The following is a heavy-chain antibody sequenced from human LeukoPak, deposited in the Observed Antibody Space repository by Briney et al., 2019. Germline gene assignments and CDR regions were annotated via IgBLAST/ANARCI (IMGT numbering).Heavy chain of an antibody. J-gene: IGHJ5*02. CDR2: MNPNSGNT. D-gene: IGHD3-10*01. Sequence: GASVKVSCKASGYTFTSYDINWVRQATGQGLEWMGWMNPNSGNTGYAQKFQGRVTITRNTSISTAYMELSSLRSEDTAVYYCASEITMVRGGPAPENNWFDPWGQGTLVTVSS. CDR1: GYTFTSYD. V-gene: IGHV1-8*03. CDR3: ASEITMVRGGPAPENNWFDP.